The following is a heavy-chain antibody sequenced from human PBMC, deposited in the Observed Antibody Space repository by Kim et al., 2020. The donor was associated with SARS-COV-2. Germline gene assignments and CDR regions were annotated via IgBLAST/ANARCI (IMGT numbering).Heavy chain of an antibody. J-gene: IGHJ4*02. V-gene: IGHV3-23*01. Sequence: ADSVKGRYTNSRENTKNPLYLQMNRLRAADKAVYYCAKTSSKYSYGDNFDYWGQGTLVTVSS. D-gene: IGHD5-18*01. CDR3: AKTSSKYSYGDNFDY.